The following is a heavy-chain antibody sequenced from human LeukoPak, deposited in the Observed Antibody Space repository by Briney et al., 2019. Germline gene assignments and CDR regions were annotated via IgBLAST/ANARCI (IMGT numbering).Heavy chain of an antibody. Sequence: GGSLRLSCAASGFTFSNYAMSWVRQAPGKGPEWVSAINTNSGSIYYTDSVRGRFTTSRDNSKNTLYLQMNDLRPEDTAVYSCAKQSPYGGRFGVDDDWGRGTLVTVSS. V-gene: IGHV3-23*01. CDR2: INTNSGSI. D-gene: IGHD1-26*01. CDR1: GFTFSNYA. CDR3: AKQSPYGGRFGVDDD. J-gene: IGHJ4*02.